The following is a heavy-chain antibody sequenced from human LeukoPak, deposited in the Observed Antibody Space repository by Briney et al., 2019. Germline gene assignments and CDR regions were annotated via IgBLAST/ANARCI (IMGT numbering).Heavy chain of an antibody. CDR1: GFTFSSYS. CDR3: AKEDLLIQLYAGYFDY. V-gene: IGHV3-21*04. J-gene: IGHJ4*02. D-gene: IGHD5-18*01. Sequence: GGSLRLSCAASGFTFSSYSMNWVRQAPGKGLEWVSSISSSSSYIYYADSVKGRFTISRDNAKNSLYLQMNSLRAEDTAVYYCAKEDLLIQLYAGYFDYWGQGTLVTVSS. CDR2: ISSSSSYI.